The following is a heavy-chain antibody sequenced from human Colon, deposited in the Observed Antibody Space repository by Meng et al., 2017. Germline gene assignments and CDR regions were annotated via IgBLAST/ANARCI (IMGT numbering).Heavy chain of an antibody. CDR1: GASVRSPDHQ. Sequence: PRLVRPSDPLPLICAVPGASVRSPDHQWGWARQPPGKGLEWIGYARIDYANTNYNPSLKSRVNVSLDTSKNQFSLNVRSVTAADTAVYYCARDYWGSLDFWGQGILVTVSS. CDR3: ARDYWGSLDF. D-gene: IGHD3-16*01. J-gene: IGHJ4*02. V-gene: IGHV4-61*08. CDR2: ARIDYANT.